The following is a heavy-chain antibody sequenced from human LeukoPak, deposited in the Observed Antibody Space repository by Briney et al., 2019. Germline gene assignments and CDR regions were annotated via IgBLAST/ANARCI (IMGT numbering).Heavy chain of an antibody. J-gene: IGHJ4*02. D-gene: IGHD5-12*01. V-gene: IGHV3-9*01. Sequence: GGSLRLSCAASGFTFDDYAMHWVRQAPGKGLEWVSGISWNSGSIGYADSVKGRFTISRDNAKNSLYLQMNSLRAEDTALYYCARINGYNWDYWGQGTLVTVSS. CDR1: GFTFDDYA. CDR3: ARINGYNWDY. CDR2: ISWNSGSI.